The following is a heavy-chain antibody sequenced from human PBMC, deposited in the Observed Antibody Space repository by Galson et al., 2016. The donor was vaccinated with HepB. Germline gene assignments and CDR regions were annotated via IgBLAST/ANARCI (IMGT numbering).Heavy chain of an antibody. J-gene: IGHJ4*02. V-gene: IGHV1-18*01. CDR2: VSPNNGNT. CDR1: GYSFPKFS. Sequence: SVKVSCKASGYSFPKFSITWVRQAPGQGLEWVGWVSPNNGNTKYAQKFQDRVTLTTDTSTRTAYMDLGSLTSDDTAVYFCARNAVRGDYCGQGSLLNVLS. CDR3: ARNAVRGDY. D-gene: IGHD6-19*01.